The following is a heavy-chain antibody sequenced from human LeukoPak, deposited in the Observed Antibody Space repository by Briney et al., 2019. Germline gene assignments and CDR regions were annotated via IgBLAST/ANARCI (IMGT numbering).Heavy chain of an antibody. Sequence: PSETLSLTSIVSGGSISSGGYYWSWIRQHPGKGLEWIGYIYSSGSTYYNPSLKSRVTISVDTSKNQFSLKLSSVTAADTAVYYCASIVPGTSNYFDYWGQGTLVTVSS. J-gene: IGHJ4*02. CDR3: ASIVPGTSNYFDY. CDR1: GGSISSGGYY. V-gene: IGHV4-31*03. CDR2: IYSSGST. D-gene: IGHD6-19*01.